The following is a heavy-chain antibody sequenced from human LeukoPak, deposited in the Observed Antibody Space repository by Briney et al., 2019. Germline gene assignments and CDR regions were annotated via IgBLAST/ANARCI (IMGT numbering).Heavy chain of an antibody. Sequence: SQTLSLTCDISGDSVSSTSAGWSWIRQSPSRGLEWLGRIYYRSKWYNDYAVSVGSRVSINPDTSKNQFSLQLNSVTTEDTAVYYCARVFIAVYGDFQFDYGGQGTLVLVSS. V-gene: IGHV6-1*01. CDR1: GDSVSSTSAG. D-gene: IGHD4-17*01. CDR2: IYYRSKWYN. CDR3: ARVFIAVYGDFQFDY. J-gene: IGHJ4*02.